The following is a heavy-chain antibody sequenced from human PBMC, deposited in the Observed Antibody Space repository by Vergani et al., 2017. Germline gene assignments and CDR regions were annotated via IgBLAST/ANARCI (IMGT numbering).Heavy chain of an antibody. J-gene: IGHJ6*02. CDR3: ASPRTAENLPKPLYYFYGLDV. V-gene: IGHV1-69*12. D-gene: IGHD7-27*01. Sequence: QVQLVQSGAEVKKPGSSVKVSCKASGGTFNIYSVSWLRQAPGQGPEWMGGITPFFPTDHYAQNFQGRVPITADESATTVYVELSSLRSEDTAVYYCASPRTAENLPKPLYYFYGLDVWGQGTTVTVSS. CDR1: GGTFNIYS. CDR2: ITPFFPTD.